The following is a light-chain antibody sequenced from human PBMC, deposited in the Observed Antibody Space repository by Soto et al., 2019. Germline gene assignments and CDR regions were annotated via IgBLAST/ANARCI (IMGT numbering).Light chain of an antibody. CDR1: QSVSSN. J-gene: IGKJ2*01. CDR2: GAS. V-gene: IGKV3-15*01. Sequence: EIVMTQSPATLSVSPGERATLSCRARQSVSSNLAWYQQKPGQAPRLLIYGASTRATGIPARFSGSGSGTXXTLTISSLQSEDFAVYYCQQYNNWPLTFGQGTELEIK. CDR3: QQYNNWPLT.